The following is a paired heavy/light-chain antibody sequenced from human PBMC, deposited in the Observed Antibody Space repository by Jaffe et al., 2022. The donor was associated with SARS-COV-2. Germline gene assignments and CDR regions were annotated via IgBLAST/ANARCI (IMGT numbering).Heavy chain of an antibody. Sequence: QVQLQESGPGLVKPSETLSLTCTVSGGSISNYYWNWIRQSPGKGLEWIGYIYSSGSTNYNPSLKSRVTISLDTSKNLFSLTLSSVTAADTAVYYCARLEKKWLAWGGIFDIWGQGTMVTVSS. CDR1: GGSISNYY. J-gene: IGHJ3*02. V-gene: IGHV4-59*01. CDR2: IYSSGST. CDR3: ARLEKKWLAWGGIFDI. D-gene: IGHD6-19*01.
Light chain of an antibody. V-gene: IGKV3-20*01. Sequence: EIVLTQSPGTLSLSPGERATLSCRASQSVSSTYLAWYQQKPGQAPRLLIYATSTRATGIPDRFSGSGSGTDFTLTISRLEPEDFAVYYCQQYGSSPLYTFGQGTKLEIK. CDR1: QSVSSTY. J-gene: IGKJ2*01. CDR2: ATS. CDR3: QQYGSSPLYT.